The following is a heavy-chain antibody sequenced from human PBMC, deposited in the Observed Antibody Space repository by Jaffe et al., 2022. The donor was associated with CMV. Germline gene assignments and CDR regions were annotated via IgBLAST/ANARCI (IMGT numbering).Heavy chain of an antibody. CDR1: GFTFSKAW. J-gene: IGHJ4*02. Sequence: EVQLVESGGGLVKSGGSLRLSCAASGFTFSKAWMSWVRQAPGKGLEWVGRIKSKIDGGTTDYAAPVKGRFTISRDDSENTMFLQMNSLKTEDTAVYYCTTDKGARGYSYGYLFDDWGQGTLVTVSS. D-gene: IGHD5-18*01. V-gene: IGHV3-15*01. CDR2: IKSKIDGGTT. CDR3: TTDKGARGYSYGYLFDD.